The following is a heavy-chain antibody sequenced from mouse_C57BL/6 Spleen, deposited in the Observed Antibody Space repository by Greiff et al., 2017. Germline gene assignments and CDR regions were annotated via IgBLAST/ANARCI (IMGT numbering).Heavy chain of an antibody. CDR2: IRNKANGYTT. V-gene: IGHV7-3*01. Sequence: EVMLVESGGGLVQPGGSLSLSCAASGFTFTDYYMSWVRQPPGKALEWLGFIRNKANGYTTEYSASVKGRFTISRDNSQSSLYLQMNALGAEDSATYYCARYGDYARDYWGRGTSVTVSS. CDR3: ARYGDYARDY. J-gene: IGHJ4*01. CDR1: GFTFTDYY.